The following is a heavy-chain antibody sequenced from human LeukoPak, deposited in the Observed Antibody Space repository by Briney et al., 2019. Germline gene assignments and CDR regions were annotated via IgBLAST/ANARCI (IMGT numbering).Heavy chain of an antibody. CDR1: GGSVSSATAF. Sequence: SETLSLTCTVSGGSVSSATAFWGWIRQPPGKGLEWLGTIYYSGNTYYNPSLKSRVTTSVDTSKNQFSLTLSSVTAADTAVYYCARHVGGSRYYDFWSGYYTDFWGQGTLVTVSS. D-gene: IGHD3-3*01. CDR3: ARHVGGSRYYDFWSGYYTDF. J-gene: IGHJ4*02. V-gene: IGHV4-39*01. CDR2: IYYSGNT.